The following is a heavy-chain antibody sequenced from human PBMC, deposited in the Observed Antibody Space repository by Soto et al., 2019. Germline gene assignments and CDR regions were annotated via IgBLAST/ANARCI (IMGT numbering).Heavy chain of an antibody. CDR3: ARDPGSGSYYGWFDP. J-gene: IGHJ5*02. Sequence: ETLSLTCTVSGGSISRYYWNWIRQPPGKGLEWIGYIYYSGSTNYNPSLKSRVTISVDTSKNQFSLKLSSVTAADTAVYYCARDPGSGSYYGWFDPWGQGTLVTVS. V-gene: IGHV4-59*01. CDR1: GGSISRYY. CDR2: IYYSGST. D-gene: IGHD3-10*01.